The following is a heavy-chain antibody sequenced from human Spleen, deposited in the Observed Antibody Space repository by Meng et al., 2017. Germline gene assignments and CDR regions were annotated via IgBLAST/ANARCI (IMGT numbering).Heavy chain of an antibody. CDR3: ASVVAVPGINGMDV. CDR1: GLTFSSYA. J-gene: IGHJ6*02. V-gene: IGHV3-23*01. D-gene: IGHD2-2*01. CDR2: ISGSGGST. Sequence: GGSLRLSCVAAGLTFSSYATSWVRHAPGEGLEWVSAISGSGGSTYYADSVKGRFIISRDNSKNTLYLQMNSLRAEDTAVYCCASVVAVPGINGMDVWGQGTTVTVSS.